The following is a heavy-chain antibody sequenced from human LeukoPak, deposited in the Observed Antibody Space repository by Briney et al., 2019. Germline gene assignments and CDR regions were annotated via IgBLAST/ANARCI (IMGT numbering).Heavy chain of an antibody. Sequence: GRSLRLSCAASGFTFSSYGMHWVRQAPGKGLEWVAVISYDGSNKYYADSVKGRFTISRDNSKNALYLQMNSLRAEDTAVYYCVNPASYWGQGTLVTVSS. CDR2: ISYDGSNK. V-gene: IGHV3-30*18. D-gene: IGHD2-2*01. J-gene: IGHJ4*02. CDR1: GFTFSSYG. CDR3: VNPASY.